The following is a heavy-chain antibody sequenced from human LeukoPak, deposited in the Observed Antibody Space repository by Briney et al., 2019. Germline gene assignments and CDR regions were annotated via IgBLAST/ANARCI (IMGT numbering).Heavy chain of an antibody. V-gene: IGHV3-23*01. Sequence: PGGSLRLSCAASGFTFSSCAMSWVRQAPGKGLEWVSAISGSGGSTYYADSVKGRFTISRDNSKNTLYLQMNSLRAEDTAVYYCAKYCSSTSCLTQDDYWGQGTLVTVSS. D-gene: IGHD2-2*01. CDR2: ISGSGGST. J-gene: IGHJ4*02. CDR1: GFTFSSCA. CDR3: AKYCSSTSCLTQDDY.